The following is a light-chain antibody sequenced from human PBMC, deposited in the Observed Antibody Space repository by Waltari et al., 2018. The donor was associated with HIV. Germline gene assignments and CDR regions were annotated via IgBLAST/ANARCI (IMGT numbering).Light chain of an antibody. CDR2: GAS. CDR3: QEYNNWPPTWT. J-gene: IGKJ1*01. V-gene: IGKV3-15*01. CDR1: QSVRSN. Sequence: EIVVTQSPVTLSVSPGERASLSCRASQSVRSNLAWFQQKPGQAPRLLTHGASTRAPGIPARCSGTGSGTEFILTISSLHSEDFAIYYCQEYNNWPPTWTFGQGTKVEIK.